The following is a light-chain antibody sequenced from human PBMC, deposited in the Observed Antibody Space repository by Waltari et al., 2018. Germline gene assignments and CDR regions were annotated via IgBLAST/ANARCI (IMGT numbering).Light chain of an antibody. CDR3: QQCYSTPYT. Sequence: DIVMTQSPDSLAVSLGERVPINCRSRQNLLYNSDHKNYLAWFQQKPGQPPKLLIYWASTRESGVPDRFSGSGSGTEFTLTISSLQAADVAVYYCQQCYSTPYTFGQGTKLEIK. CDR2: WAS. CDR1: QNLLYNSDHKNY. J-gene: IGKJ2*01. V-gene: IGKV4-1*01.